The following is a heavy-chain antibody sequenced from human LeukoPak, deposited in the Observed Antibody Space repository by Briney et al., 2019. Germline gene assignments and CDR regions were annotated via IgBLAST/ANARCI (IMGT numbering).Heavy chain of an antibody. CDR1: GISFRTSS. D-gene: IGHD3-22*01. CDR3: ATSYFYASSGYRGYVDC. CDR2: IIRGSSYI. V-gene: IGHV3-21*01. J-gene: IGHJ4*02. Sequence: GGPLRLPCGAPGISFRTSSTTGGGRAPGKGREGGSSIIRGSSYIYYADSVKGRFTISRDNAKKSLYLQMNSLRAEDTAGYYCATSYFYASSGYRGYVDCWGQGSLVTVSS.